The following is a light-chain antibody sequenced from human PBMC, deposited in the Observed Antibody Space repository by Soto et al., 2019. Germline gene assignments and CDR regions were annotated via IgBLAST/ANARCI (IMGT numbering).Light chain of an antibody. V-gene: IGKV1-39*01. CDR2: TAS. J-gene: IGKJ3*01. CDR1: QTITNF. CDR3: KQSYGVPST. Sequence: DVPMTQSPSSLSASVGDRVTITCRTSQTITNFLNWYQQIPGKAPKLLIHTASTLQSGVPSRFTGSGSGTDFTLTIDSLQPEDFATYYCKQSYGVPSTFGPGTTGDIK.